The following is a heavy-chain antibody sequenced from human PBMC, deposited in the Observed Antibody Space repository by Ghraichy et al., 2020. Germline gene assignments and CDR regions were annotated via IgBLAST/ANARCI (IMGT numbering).Heavy chain of an antibody. CDR2: ISGSSDYL. D-gene: IGHD3-22*01. J-gene: IGHJ4*02. CDR3: ARGTYYFDSSGYYDFDS. V-gene: IGHV3-21*01. CDR1: GFTFSSYN. Sequence: GGSLRLSCAVSGFTFSSYNMNWVRQAPGKGLEWVSSISGSSDYLYYADSVQGRFTISRDNARNSLFLQMNSLRAEDTVVYYCARGTYYFDSSGYYDFDSWGQGTLVTVSS.